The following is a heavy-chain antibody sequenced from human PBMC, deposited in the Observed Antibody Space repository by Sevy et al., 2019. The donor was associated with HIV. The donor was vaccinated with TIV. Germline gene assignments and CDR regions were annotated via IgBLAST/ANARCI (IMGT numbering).Heavy chain of an antibody. CDR3: ASQLGIGAFDI. Sequence: GGSLRLSCAASGLSVSRNYLSWVRQAPGKGLEWVSVIYAGCSTYYADSVKGRFTVYRDKAKNTLYYQVNSLRAEDTAVYYCASQLGIGAFDIWGQGTMVTVSS. V-gene: IGHV3-53*01. CDR2: IYAGCST. J-gene: IGHJ3*02. CDR1: GLSVSRNY. D-gene: IGHD7-27*01.